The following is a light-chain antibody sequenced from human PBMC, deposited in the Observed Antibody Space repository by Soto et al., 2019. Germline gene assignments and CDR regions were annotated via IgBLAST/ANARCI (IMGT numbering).Light chain of an antibody. Sequence: ETVMTQSPATLSVSPGERVTLSCRASQSVSTNLAWYQQKPGQAPRLLIYGTSTRATGIPARFSGSGSGTAFTLTISSLQSEDFSVYYCQQYNNWPLTFGGGTRVEIK. CDR1: QSVSTN. CDR3: QQYNNWPLT. J-gene: IGKJ4*01. CDR2: GTS. V-gene: IGKV3-15*01.